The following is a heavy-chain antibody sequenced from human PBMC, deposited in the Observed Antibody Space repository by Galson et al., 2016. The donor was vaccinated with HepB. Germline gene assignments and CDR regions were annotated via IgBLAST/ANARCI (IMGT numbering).Heavy chain of an antibody. CDR2: ISREGGGT. V-gene: IGHV3-64D*06. CDR1: EFALSSYA. CDR3: VKRAAGYYYGD. J-gene: IGHJ1*01. Sequence: SLRLSCAASEFALSSYATHRGRQALGKGLEYVSPISREGGGTYYADSVKGRFTISRDNSKNTLSLQMRSVSAEDTAVYYCVKRAAGYYYGDWGQGTLVTVSS. D-gene: IGHD3-10*01.